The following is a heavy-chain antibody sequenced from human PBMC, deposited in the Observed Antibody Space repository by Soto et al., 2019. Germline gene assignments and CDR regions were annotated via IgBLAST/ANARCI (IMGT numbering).Heavy chain of an antibody. V-gene: IGHV3-15*01. CDR2: IKSKTDGGTT. CDR1: GFTFSNAW. J-gene: IGHJ6*02. D-gene: IGHD3-3*01. Sequence: GGSLRLSCAASGFTFSNAWMSWVRQAPGKGLEWVGRIKSKTDGGTTDYAAPVKGRLTISRDDSKNTLYLQMNSLKTEDTAVYYCTTDQYYDFWSGPRPYYYYGMDVWGQGTTVTVSS. CDR3: TTDQYYDFWSGPRPYYYYGMDV.